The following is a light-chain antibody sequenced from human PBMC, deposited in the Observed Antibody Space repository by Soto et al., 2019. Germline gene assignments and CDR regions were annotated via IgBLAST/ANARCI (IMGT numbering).Light chain of an antibody. J-gene: IGLJ1*01. CDR1: SSDVGPYNL. CDR3: CSYAGRNTFV. CDR2: EVS. Sequence: QSALTQSASVSGSPGQSITISCTGTSSDVGPYNLVSWYQQHPGKAPKLIIYEVSERPSGVSNRFSGSKSGNTASLTISGLQADDKADYYCCSYAGRNTFVFGLGTKLTVL. V-gene: IGLV2-23*02.